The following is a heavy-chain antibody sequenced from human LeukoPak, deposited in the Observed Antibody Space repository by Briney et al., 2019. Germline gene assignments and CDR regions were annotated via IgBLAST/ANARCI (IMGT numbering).Heavy chain of an antibody. V-gene: IGHV3-7*03. Sequence: GGSLRLSCAASGFTFSSYWMSWVRQAPGKGLERVANIKQDGSEKYYVDSVKGRFTISRDNAKNSLYLQMNSLRAEDTAVYYCARGRSGMVIVYWGQGTLVTVSS. CDR2: IKQDGSEK. CDR1: GFTFSSYW. CDR3: ARGRSGMVIVY. J-gene: IGHJ4*02. D-gene: IGHD5-18*01.